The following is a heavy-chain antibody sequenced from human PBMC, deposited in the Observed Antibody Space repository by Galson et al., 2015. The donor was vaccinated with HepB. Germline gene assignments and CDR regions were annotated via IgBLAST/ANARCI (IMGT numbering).Heavy chain of an antibody. CDR2: ISYDGSNK. J-gene: IGHJ4*02. V-gene: IGHV3-30*04. D-gene: IGHD3-10*01. CDR1: GFTFSSYA. Sequence: SLRLSCAASGFTFSSYAMHWVRQAPGKGLEWVAVISYDGSNKYYADSVKGRFTISRDNSKNTLYLQMNSLRAEDTAVYYCARGGPKITMVRGGTFDYWGQGTLVTVSS. CDR3: ARGGPKITMVRGGTFDY.